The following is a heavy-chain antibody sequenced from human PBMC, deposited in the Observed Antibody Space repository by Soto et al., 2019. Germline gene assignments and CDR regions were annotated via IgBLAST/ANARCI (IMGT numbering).Heavy chain of an antibody. CDR2: ISANSGNT. D-gene: IGHD1-1*01. V-gene: IGHV1-18*01. CDR1: GYTFTSNG. CDR3: ARDRNHGLDN. J-gene: IGHJ4*02. Sequence: QVQLVQSGAEVKKPGASVKVSRKASGYTFTSNGISWVRQAPGQGLEWMGWISANSGNTNYAQKLQGRVIMTTETSTTTAYMELRSLRSDDTAVYYCARDRNHGLDNWGQGTLVTVSS.